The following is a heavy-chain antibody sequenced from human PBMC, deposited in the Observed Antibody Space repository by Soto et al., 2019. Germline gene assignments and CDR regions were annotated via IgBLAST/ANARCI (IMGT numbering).Heavy chain of an antibody. Sequence: QVQLVQSGAEVKKPGASVKVSCKASGYTFTSYGISWVRQAPGQGLECMGWISAYNGNTNYAQKLQGRVTMTTDTSTSTAYMEMRSLRSDDTAVYYCAREKGESCAWSGWDGMDVWGQGTTVTVSS. CDR2: ISAYNGNT. D-gene: IGHD3-3*01. CDR1: GYTFTSYG. V-gene: IGHV1-18*04. J-gene: IGHJ6*02. CDR3: AREKGESCAWSGWDGMDV.